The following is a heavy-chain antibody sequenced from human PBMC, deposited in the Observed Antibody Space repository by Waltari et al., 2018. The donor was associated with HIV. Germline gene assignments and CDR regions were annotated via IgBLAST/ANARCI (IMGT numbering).Heavy chain of an antibody. D-gene: IGHD1-26*01. CDR2: ISRSSSYI. CDR3: AREGIVGATYCDY. CDR1: GFTFSSYS. J-gene: IGHJ4*02. V-gene: IGHV3-21*01. Sequence: EVQLVESGGGLVKPGGSLRLSCAASGFTFSSYSMNWVRQAPGKGLEWVSSISRSSSYIYYADSVKGRFTISRDNAKNSLYLQMNSLRAEDTAVYYCAREGIVGATYCDYWGQGTLVTVSS.